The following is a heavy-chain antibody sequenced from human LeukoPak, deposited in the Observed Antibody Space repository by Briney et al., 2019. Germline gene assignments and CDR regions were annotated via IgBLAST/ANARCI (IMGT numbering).Heavy chain of an antibody. CDR1: GGSISSYY. CDR2: IYYSGST. CDR3: ARENAARRRGEYYCDY. Sequence: PSETLSLTCTVSGGSISSYYWSWIRQPPGKGLEWIGYIYYSGSTNYNPSLKSRVTISVDTSKNQFSLKLSSVTAADTAVYYCARENAARRRGEYYCDYWGQGTLVTVSS. D-gene: IGHD3-16*01. J-gene: IGHJ4*02. V-gene: IGHV4-59*01.